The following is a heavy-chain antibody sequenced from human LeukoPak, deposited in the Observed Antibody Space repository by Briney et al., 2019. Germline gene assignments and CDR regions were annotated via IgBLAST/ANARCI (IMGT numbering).Heavy chain of an antibody. CDR3: ARGARYCVGDCFDY. Sequence: PSETLSLTCTVSGGSISSSSYYWGWIRQPPGKGLEWIGRIYYSGSTYYNPSLKSRVTISVDTSKNQFSLKLSSVTAADTAVYYCARGARYCVGDCFDYWGQGTLVTVSS. J-gene: IGHJ4*02. CDR2: IYYSGST. D-gene: IGHD2-21*01. CDR1: GGSISSSSYY. V-gene: IGHV4-39*07.